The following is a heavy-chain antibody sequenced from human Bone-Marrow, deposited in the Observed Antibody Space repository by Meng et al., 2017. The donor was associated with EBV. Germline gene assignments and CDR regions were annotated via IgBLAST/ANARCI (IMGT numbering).Heavy chain of an antibody. CDR2: ISSSGSTI. J-gene: IGHJ4*02. V-gene: IGHV3-11*01. CDR1: GFTFSDYY. D-gene: IGHD2-21*02. Sequence: QLPLVGCGGGLVKPGGPLRLSCAASGFTFSDYYMSWIRQAPGKGLEWISYISSSGSTIYYADSVKGRFTISRDNAKNSLYLQMNSLRAEDTAVYYCARNEGDKGVDYWGQGTLVTVSS. CDR3: ARNEGDKGVDY.